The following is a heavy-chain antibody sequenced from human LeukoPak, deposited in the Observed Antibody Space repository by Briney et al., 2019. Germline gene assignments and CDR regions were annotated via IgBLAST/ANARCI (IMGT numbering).Heavy chain of an antibody. D-gene: IGHD3-3*01. CDR1: GFTFSDYY. V-gene: IGHV3-11*05. Sequence: PGGSLRLSCAASGFTFSDYYMSWIRQAPGKGLEWISFISGSSDYRNYADSVKGRFTISRDKAKKSVYLQMNSLRAEDTAVYYCARDGGFSHRSGQLPRPEDHWGQGTLVTVSS. CDR2: ISGSSDYR. CDR3: ARDGGFSHRSGQLPRPEDH. J-gene: IGHJ1*01.